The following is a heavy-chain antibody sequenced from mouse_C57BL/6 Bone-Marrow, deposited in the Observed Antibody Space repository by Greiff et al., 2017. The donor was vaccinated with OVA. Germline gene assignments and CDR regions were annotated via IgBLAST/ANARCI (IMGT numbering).Heavy chain of an antibody. D-gene: IGHD2-4*01. CDR1: GFNIKDDY. CDR2: IDPENGDT. CDR3: TGYYDYGDWYFDV. Sequence: EVQLVESGAELVRPGASVKLSCTASGFNIKDDYMHWVKQRPEQGLEWIGWIDPENGDTEYASKFQGKATITADTSSNTAYLQLSSLTSEDTAVYYCTGYYDYGDWYFDVWGTGTTVTVSS. J-gene: IGHJ1*03. V-gene: IGHV14-4*01.